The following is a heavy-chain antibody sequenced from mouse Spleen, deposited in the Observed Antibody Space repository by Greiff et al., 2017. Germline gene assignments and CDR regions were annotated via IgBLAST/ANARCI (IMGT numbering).Heavy chain of an antibody. CDR2: IDPSDSYT. CDR3: ARKDYRYDGGAMDY. Sequence: QVQLQQPGAELVKPGASVKLSCKASGYTFTSYWMQWVKQRPGQGLEWIGEIDPSDSYTNYNQKFKGKATLTVDTSSSTAYMQLSSLTSEDSAVYYCARKDYRYDGGAMDYWGQGTSVTVSS. CDR1: GYTFTSYW. V-gene: IGHV1-50*01. D-gene: IGHD2-14*01. J-gene: IGHJ4*01.